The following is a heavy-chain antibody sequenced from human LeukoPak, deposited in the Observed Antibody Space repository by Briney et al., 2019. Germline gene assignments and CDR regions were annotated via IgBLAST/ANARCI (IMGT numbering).Heavy chain of an antibody. J-gene: IGHJ3*02. CDR2: IYPGDSDT. CDR1: GYSFTSYW. D-gene: IGHD3-22*01. CDR3: ARRGIYYDSYEGFDI. Sequence: GESLQISCKGSGYSFTSYWIGWVRQMPGKGLEWMGIIYPGDSDTRYSPSFQGQVTISADKSISTAYLQWSSLKASDAAMYYCARRGIYYDSYEGFDIWGQGTMVTVSS. V-gene: IGHV5-51*01.